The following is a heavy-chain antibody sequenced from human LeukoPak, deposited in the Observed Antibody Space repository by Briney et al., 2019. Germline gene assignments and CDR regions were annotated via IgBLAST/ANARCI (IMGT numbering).Heavy chain of an antibody. CDR3: AKDTEPHLFRGENYFDY. V-gene: IGHV3-23*01. CDR1: GFSLSSYA. CDR2: ISSTDAGT. J-gene: IGHJ4*02. Sequence: GGSLRLSCAASGFSLSSYAMSWVRQAPGKGLEWVSAISSTDAGTYYADSVKGRFTISRDNSKKTLYLQMNSLRAEDTAVYFCAKDTEPHLFRGENYFDYWGQGTLVTVSS. D-gene: IGHD1-14*01.